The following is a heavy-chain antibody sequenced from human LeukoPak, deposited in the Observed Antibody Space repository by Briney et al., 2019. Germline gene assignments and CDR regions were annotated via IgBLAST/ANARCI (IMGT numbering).Heavy chain of an antibody. CDR1: GLSFSSYA. Sequence: GGSLRLSCVASGLSFSSYAMHWVRQAPGKGLEWVAVIGHDGTEKYYGDSVKGRFTISRDNSKNTLYLQMNSLRAEDTALYYCARDGHGVPLDYWGQGTLVTVSP. CDR3: ARDGHGVPLDY. D-gene: IGHD4-17*01. J-gene: IGHJ4*02. CDR2: IGHDGTEK. V-gene: IGHV3-30-3*01.